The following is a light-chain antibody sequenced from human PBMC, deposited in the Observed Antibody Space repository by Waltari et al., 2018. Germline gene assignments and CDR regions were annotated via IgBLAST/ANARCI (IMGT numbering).Light chain of an antibody. CDR1: SSDVGSYDL. CDR3: CSYVGSSTFT. Sequence: QSALTQPASVSGSPGQSITISCTGTSSDVGSYDLVSWYQHHPVKAPKLMISEVYKRPSGVSNRFSASKSGNTVSLTISGLQAEDEADYYCCSYVGSSTFTFGGGTKLTVL. J-gene: IGLJ2*01. V-gene: IGLV2-23*02. CDR2: EVY.